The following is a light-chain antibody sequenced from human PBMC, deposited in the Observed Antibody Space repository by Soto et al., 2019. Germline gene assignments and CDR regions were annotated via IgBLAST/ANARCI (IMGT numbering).Light chain of an antibody. CDR1: SSDVGSDNV. CDR2: EGF. CDR3: CSHAGRNTYV. J-gene: IGLJ1*01. V-gene: IGLV2-23*01. Sequence: QSALTQPASVSGSPGQSITISCTGTSSDVGSDNVVSWYQHYPGKAPQLIIYEGFKRPSGVSSRFSGSKSGNTASLTISGLQAEDEAEYYCCSHAGRNTYVFGTGTKVTVL.